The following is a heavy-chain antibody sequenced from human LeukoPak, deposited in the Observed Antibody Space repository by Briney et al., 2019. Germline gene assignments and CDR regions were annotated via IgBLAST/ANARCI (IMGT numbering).Heavy chain of an antibody. CDR1: RFTFSSYG. D-gene: IGHD3-9*01. CDR3: ADFDWSV. Sequence: GGSLRPSCAASRFTFSSYGMHWVRQAPGKGLEWVAFIRYDGSNKYYADSVKGRFTISRDNSKNTLYLQMNSLRAEDTAVYYCADFDWSVWGQGTLVTVSS. CDR2: IRYDGSNK. V-gene: IGHV3-30*02. J-gene: IGHJ4*02.